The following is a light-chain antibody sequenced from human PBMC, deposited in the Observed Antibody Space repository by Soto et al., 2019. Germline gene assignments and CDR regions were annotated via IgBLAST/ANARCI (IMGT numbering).Light chain of an antibody. V-gene: IGKV3-15*01. J-gene: IGKJ2*01. CDR3: QQYNNWPPYT. CDR2: GAL. Sequence: EIEMTQSPATLSVSPGERAILSSRASQSVSSNLAWYQQKPGQAPRLLIYGALTRATGVPARFSGSGSGTEFTLTISSLQSEDFALYYCQQYNNWPPYTFGQGTKLEIK. CDR1: QSVSSN.